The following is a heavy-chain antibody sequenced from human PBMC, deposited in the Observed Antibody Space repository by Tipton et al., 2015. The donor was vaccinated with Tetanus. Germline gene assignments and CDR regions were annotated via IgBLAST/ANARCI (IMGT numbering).Heavy chain of an antibody. D-gene: IGHD6-19*01. Sequence: QLVQSGPEVKKPGASVKVSCKASGYTFTHYGISWVRQAPGQGLKWVGWISPFTGDTEYAQNLQDRLILTTDTSTATAYVEVRSLTSDDTAVYYCARDRAVPVQAYGTDVWGQGTSVTVSS. V-gene: IGHV1-18*01. CDR2: ISPFTGDT. CDR1: GYTFTHYG. J-gene: IGHJ6*02. CDR3: ARDRAVPVQAYGTDV.